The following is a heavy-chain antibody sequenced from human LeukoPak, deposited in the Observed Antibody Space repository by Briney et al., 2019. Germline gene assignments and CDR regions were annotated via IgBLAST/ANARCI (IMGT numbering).Heavy chain of an antibody. J-gene: IGHJ4*02. V-gene: IGHV3-23*01. CDR3: AKRDWPYHFDY. CDR1: GFWFSNYG. CDR2: ISGNGDDA. Sequence: GGSLRLSCAASGFWFSNYGINWVRQAPGKGLEWVSVISGNGDDAFYADSVKGRFRISRDNSKNTVYLHMNSLSADDTAVYYCAKRDWPYHFDYWGQGTLVAVSS. D-gene: IGHD3/OR15-3a*01.